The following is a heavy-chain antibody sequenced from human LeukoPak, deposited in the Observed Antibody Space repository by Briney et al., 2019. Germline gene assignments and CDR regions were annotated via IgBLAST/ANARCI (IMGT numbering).Heavy chain of an antibody. CDR2: IYSSGST. CDR3: ARDRDCSFGRCYEYVY. Sequence: GGSLRLSCAASGFTVSSNYMSWVRQAPGKGLEWVSVIYSSGSTYYADSVKGRFTISRDISKNTFYLQMYRLRAEDTAVYYCARDRDCSFGRCYEYVYWGQGALVTVSS. V-gene: IGHV3-66*01. J-gene: IGHJ4*02. D-gene: IGHD2-15*01. CDR1: GFTVSSNY.